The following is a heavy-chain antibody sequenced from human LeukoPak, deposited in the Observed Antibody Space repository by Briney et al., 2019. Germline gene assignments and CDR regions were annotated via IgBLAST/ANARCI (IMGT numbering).Heavy chain of an antibody. Sequence: GGSLRLSCAASGFTVSSNYMSWVRQAPGKGLEWVSVIYSGGSTYYADSVKGRFTISRDNSKNTLYLQMNSLRAEDTAVYYCASVPFSAGFKWFGGNEQWGQGTLVTVSS. D-gene: IGHD3-10*01. CDR3: ASVPFSAGFKWFGGNEQ. J-gene: IGHJ4*02. CDR2: IYSGGST. V-gene: IGHV3-53*01. CDR1: GFTVSSNY.